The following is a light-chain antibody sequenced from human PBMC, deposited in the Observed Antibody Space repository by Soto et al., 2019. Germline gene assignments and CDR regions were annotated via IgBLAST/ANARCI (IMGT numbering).Light chain of an antibody. CDR3: QQYGSSPWT. J-gene: IGKJ1*01. CDR1: QSVSSSY. Sequence: LTQSPGTLSLSPGERATLSCRASQSVSSSYLAWYQQKPGQAPRLLIYGASSRATGIPDRFSDSGSGTDFTLTISRLEPEDFAVYYCQQYGSSPWTFGQGTKVEIK. V-gene: IGKV3-20*01. CDR2: GAS.